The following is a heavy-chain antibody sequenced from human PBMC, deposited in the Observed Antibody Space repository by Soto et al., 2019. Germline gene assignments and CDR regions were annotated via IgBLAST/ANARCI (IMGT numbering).Heavy chain of an antibody. J-gene: IGHJ4*02. CDR2: VHPGDSET. Sequence: GESLKISCRVSGYSFTTYWIGWVRQMSGKGLEWVGIVHPGDSETRYSSSFQGRVTISADRSINTAYLQWSSLQASDTAMYYCARQWGPDTPMIIDYWGQGTLVTVSS. CDR3: ARQWGPDTPMIIDY. D-gene: IGHD5-18*01. V-gene: IGHV5-51*01. CDR1: GYSFTTYW.